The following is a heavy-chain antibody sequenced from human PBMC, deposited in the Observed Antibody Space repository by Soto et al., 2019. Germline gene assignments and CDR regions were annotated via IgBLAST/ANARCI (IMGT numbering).Heavy chain of an antibody. Sequence: SETLSLTCTVSGDSISSNNNYGSWIRQPPGEGLEWIGFISYSGTTSYSPSLKSRVAISLDTSKNQFSLSLSSVTAADTAVYYCARGRGYRYGIALWGQGTLVP. J-gene: IGHJ1*01. CDR2: ISYSGTT. CDR3: ARGRGYRYGIAL. CDR1: GDSISSNNNY. V-gene: IGHV4-30-4*01. D-gene: IGHD5-18*01.